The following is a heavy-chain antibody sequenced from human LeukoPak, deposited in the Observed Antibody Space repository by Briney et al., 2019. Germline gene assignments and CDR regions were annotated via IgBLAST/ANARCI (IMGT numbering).Heavy chain of an antibody. J-gene: IGHJ3*02. CDR3: AREVGLAAFDI. V-gene: IGHV4-59*01. CDR1: GGSISSYY. Sequence: SETLSLTCTVSGGSISSYYWSWIRQPPGRGLEWIGYIYYSGSTNYNPSLKSRVTISVDTSKNQFSLKLSSVTAADTAVYYCAREVGLAAFDIWGQGTMVTVSS. CDR2: IYYSGST.